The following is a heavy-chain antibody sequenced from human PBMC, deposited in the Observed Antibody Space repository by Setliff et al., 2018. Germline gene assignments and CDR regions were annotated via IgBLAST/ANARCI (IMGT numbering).Heavy chain of an antibody. CDR1: GASISSDAYY. J-gene: IGHJ4*02. CDR3: AKGDGGYPSDS. D-gene: IGHD2-15*01. CDR2: IYYSGST. Sequence: PSETLSLTCIVSGASISSDAYYWSWIRQHPGKGLEWIGYIYYSGSTYYNPYLKSRVTISLDTSKNQFSLELSSVTAADTAVYYCAKGDGGYPSDSWGQGILVTVSS. V-gene: IGHV4-31*03.